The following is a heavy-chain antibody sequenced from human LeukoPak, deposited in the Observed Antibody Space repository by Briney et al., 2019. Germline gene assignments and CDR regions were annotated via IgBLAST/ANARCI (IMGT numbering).Heavy chain of an antibody. CDR3: ARGVRYNWNSAWFDP. V-gene: IGHV4-59*01. CDR2: IYYSGST. CDR1: GGSISSYY. D-gene: IGHD1-7*01. J-gene: IGHJ5*02. Sequence: PSETLSLTCTVSGGSISSYYWSWIRQPPGKGPEWIGYIYYSGSTNYNPSLKSRVTISVDTSKNQFSLKLSSVTAADTAVYYCARGVRYNWNSAWFDPWGQGTLVTVSS.